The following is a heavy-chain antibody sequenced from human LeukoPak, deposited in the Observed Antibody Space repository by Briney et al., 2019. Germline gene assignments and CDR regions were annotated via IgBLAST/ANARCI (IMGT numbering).Heavy chain of an antibody. D-gene: IGHD1-7*01. CDR1: GFTFKFYS. CDR2: ISTNTTTI. CDR3: ARGLNWNYGWFDP. Sequence: GGSLRLSCAASGFTFKFYSMNWVRQAPGKGLEWVSYISTNTTTIYYADSVKGRFTISRDNAKNSLYLQMNSLRAEDTAVYYCARGLNWNYGWFDPWGQGTLVTVSS. V-gene: IGHV3-48*04. J-gene: IGHJ5*02.